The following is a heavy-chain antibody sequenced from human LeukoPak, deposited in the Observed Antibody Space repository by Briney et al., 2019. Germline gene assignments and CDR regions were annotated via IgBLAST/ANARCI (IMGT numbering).Heavy chain of an antibody. Sequence: SETLSLTCTVSGGSIGINIYHWGWIRQPPGKGLEWIASIYYTGSTYYNPSLDSRVTISVDTSKNQFSLKLSSVTAADTAVYYCARVHYYYDSSGSYWYFDLWGRGTLVTVSS. V-gene: IGHV4-39*07. CDR2: IYYTGST. CDR1: GGSIGINIYH. J-gene: IGHJ2*01. CDR3: ARVHYYYDSSGSYWYFDL. D-gene: IGHD3-22*01.